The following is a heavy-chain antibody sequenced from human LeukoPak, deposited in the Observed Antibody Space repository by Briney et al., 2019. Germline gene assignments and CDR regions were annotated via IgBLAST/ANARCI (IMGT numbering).Heavy chain of an antibody. V-gene: IGHV3-23*01. CDR2: INGVGTGK. D-gene: IGHD3-10*01. CDR1: GFTFSSYA. Sequence: PGGSLRLSCAASGFTFSSYAMTWVRQAPGKGLEWVSTINGVGTGKYYADSVKGRFTVSRDNSKNTVNLRLNNLRADDTAVYYCARDLDFYGSGCQKDWGQGTLVTVSS. J-gene: IGHJ1*01. CDR3: ARDLDFYGSGCQKD.